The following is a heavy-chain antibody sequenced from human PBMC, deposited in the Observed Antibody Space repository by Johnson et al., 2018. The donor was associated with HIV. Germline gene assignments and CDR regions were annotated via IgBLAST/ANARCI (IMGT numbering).Heavy chain of an antibody. D-gene: IGHD1-26*01. V-gene: IGHV3-30*04. CDR2: ISYDGTNE. CDR1: GFTFDDYA. J-gene: IGHJ3*02. CDR3: ARDWVGANAFDI. Sequence: QVQLVESGGVVVQPGGSLRLSCAASGFTFDDYAMHWVRQAPGKGLEWVAVISYDGTNEYYADSVKGRLTISRDNSKNTVYLQMNSLRAEDTAVYYCARDWVGANAFDIWGQGTMVTVSS.